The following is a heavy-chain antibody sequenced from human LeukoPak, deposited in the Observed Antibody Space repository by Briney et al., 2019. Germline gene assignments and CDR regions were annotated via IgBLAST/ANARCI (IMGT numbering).Heavy chain of an antibody. D-gene: IGHD6-19*01. Sequence: GASVTVSCKASGGTFSSYAISWVRQAPGQGLECMGGIIPIFGTANYAQKFRGGFTIPADESTSTAYMEMSSLRSEDTAVYYCARVSDSSGWSSDYWGQGTLVTVSS. V-gene: IGHV1-69*13. CDR3: ARVSDSSGWSSDY. CDR1: GGTFSSYA. CDR2: IIPIFGTA. J-gene: IGHJ4*02.